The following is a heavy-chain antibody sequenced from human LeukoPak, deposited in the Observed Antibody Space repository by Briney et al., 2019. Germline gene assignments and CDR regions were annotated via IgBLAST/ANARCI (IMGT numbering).Heavy chain of an antibody. V-gene: IGHV4-34*01. Sequence: PSETLSLTCAVYGGSFSGYYWSWIRQPPGKGLEWIGEINHSGSTNYNPSLKSRVTISVDTSKNQLSLKLSSVTAADTAVYYCAGRATGRLYGMDVWGQGTTVTVSS. J-gene: IGHJ6*02. CDR1: GGSFSGYY. D-gene: IGHD1-26*01. CDR3: AGRATGRLYGMDV. CDR2: INHSGST.